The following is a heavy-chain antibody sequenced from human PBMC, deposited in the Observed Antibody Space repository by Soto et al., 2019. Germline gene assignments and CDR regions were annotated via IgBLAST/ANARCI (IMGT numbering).Heavy chain of an antibody. CDR2: INHRGST. J-gene: IGHJ6*04. CDR3: AREHTTVNAFMYSYHGTDV. D-gene: IGHD4-4*01. V-gene: IGHV4-34*01. Sequence: SETLSLTCAVYGGSLSGYYWSWIRQPPGKGLEWIGEINHRGSTNYNPSLKSRVTISVDTSKSQFSLQLGSVTVADTAVYYCAREHTTVNAFMYSYHGTDVWGKGTTVTVSS. CDR1: GGSLSGYY.